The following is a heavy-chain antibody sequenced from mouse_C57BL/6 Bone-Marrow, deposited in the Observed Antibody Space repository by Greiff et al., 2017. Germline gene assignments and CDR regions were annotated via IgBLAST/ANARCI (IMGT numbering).Heavy chain of an antibody. CDR2: IYPRSGNT. CDR1: GYTFTSYG. D-gene: IGHD2-12*01. CDR3: ARGDYTYFDY. Sequence: VQLMESGAELARPGASVKLSCKASGYTFTSYGISWVKQRTGQGLEWIGEIYPRSGNTYYNEKCKGKATLTADKSSSTAYMELRSLTSEDSAVYFCARGDYTYFDYWGQGTTLTVSS. V-gene: IGHV1-81*01. J-gene: IGHJ2*01.